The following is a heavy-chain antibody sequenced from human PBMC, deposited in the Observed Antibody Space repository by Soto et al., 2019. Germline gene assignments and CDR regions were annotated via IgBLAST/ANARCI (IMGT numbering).Heavy chain of an antibody. D-gene: IGHD1-20*01. CDR3: VSQRSTVITKAYFDY. CDR2: VYYRGRS. J-gene: IGHJ4*02. Sequence: SETLSLTCIVSGGSVNNSSYYWGWIRQSPGKGLEWIGSVYYRGRSYSKSPVKSRVTISVDTSKNQFSLNLNSVTASDAAVYFCVSQRSTVITKAYFDYWGRGAMVTVAS. CDR1: GGSVNNSSYY. V-gene: IGHV4-39*01.